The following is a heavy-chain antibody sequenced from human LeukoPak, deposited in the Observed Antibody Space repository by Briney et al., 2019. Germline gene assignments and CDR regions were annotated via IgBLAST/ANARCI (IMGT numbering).Heavy chain of an antibody. D-gene: IGHD2-21*02. CDR2: INPNSGGT. CDR3: ARDSEVLVTAPDAFDI. CDR1: GYTFTGYY. J-gene: IGHJ3*02. Sequence: ASVKVSCKASGYTFTGYYMHWVRQAPGQGLEWMGWINPNSGGTNYAQKFQGRVTMTRDTSISTAYMELSRLRSDDTAVYYCARDSEVLVTAPDAFDIWGQGTMVTVSS. V-gene: IGHV1-2*02.